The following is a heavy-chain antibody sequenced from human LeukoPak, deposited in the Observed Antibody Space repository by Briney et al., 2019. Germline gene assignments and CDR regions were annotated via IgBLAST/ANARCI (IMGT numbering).Heavy chain of an antibody. CDR3: ARYSADYDILTGYPYYYYYGMDV. V-gene: IGHV4-59*01. CDR1: GGSISSYY. Sequence: PSETLSLTCTVSGGSISSYYWSWIRQPPGKGLEWIGYIYYSGSTNYNPSLKSRVTISVDTSENQFSLKLSSVTAADTAVYYCARYSADYDILTGYPYYYYYGMDVWGQGTTVTVSS. D-gene: IGHD3-9*01. CDR2: IYYSGST. J-gene: IGHJ6*02.